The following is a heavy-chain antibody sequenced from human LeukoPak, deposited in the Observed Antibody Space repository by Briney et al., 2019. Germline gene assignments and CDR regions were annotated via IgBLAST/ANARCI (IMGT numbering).Heavy chain of an antibody. CDR1: GYSFTSYW. J-gene: IGHJ5*02. CDR3: ARQLGATSPTWFDP. V-gene: IGHV5-51*01. D-gene: IGHD1-26*01. Sequence: GESLKISCEGSGYSFTSYWIAWVRRMPGKGLEWMGVIYPGDSDTRYSPSFQGQVTISADKSISTAYLQWSSLKASDTAMYYCARQLGATSPTWFDPWGQGTLVTVSS. CDR2: IYPGDSDT.